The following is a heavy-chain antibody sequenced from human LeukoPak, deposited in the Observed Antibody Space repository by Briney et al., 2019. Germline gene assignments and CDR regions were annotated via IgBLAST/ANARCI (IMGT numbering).Heavy chain of an antibody. D-gene: IGHD3-9*01. CDR1: GYTFTSYY. Sequence: ASVKVSCKASGYTFTSYYMHWVRQAPGQGLEWMGIINPSGGSTSYAQKFQGRVTMTRDTSTSIVYMELSSLRSEDTAVYYCARSRSLRYFDWLLSYWGQGTLVTVSS. V-gene: IGHV1-46*01. CDR2: INPSGGST. CDR3: ARSRSLRYFDWLLSY. J-gene: IGHJ4*02.